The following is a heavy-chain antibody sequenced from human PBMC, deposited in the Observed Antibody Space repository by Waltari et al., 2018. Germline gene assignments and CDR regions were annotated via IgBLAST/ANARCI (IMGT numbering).Heavy chain of an antibody. CDR1: GYSISSGYY. V-gene: IGHV4-38-2*02. D-gene: IGHD1-26*01. CDR2: IYHSGST. Sequence: QVQLQESGPGLVKPSETLSLTCTVSGYSISSGYYSGWIRQPPGKGLEWMGIIYHSGSTYYNPSRKSRVTISVDTSKNQFSLKLSSVTAADTAVYYCARGGSYPYFDYWGQGTLVTVSS. CDR3: ARGGSYPYFDY. J-gene: IGHJ4*02.